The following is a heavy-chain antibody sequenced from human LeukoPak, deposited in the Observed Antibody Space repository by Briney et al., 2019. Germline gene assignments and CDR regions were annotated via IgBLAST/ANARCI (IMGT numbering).Heavy chain of an antibody. J-gene: IGHJ6*02. V-gene: IGHV4-59*08. Sequence: SETLSLTCTVSGGSIRSYYCSWIRQPPGKGLEWIGYVYYSGSTSYNPSLKSRVTISVDASKNQFSLKLSSVTAADTAVYYCARHFTGPGTYTPYFGMDVWGQGTTVTVSS. CDR2: VYYSGST. CDR3: ARHFTGPGTYTPYFGMDV. D-gene: IGHD3-16*01. CDR1: GGSIRSYY.